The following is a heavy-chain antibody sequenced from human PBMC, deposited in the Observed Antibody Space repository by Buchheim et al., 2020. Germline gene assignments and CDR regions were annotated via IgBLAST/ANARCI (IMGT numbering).Heavy chain of an antibody. J-gene: IGHJ4*02. CDR1: GFNFSSYA. D-gene: IGHD4-17*01. CDR2: ISYDGSNK. CDR3: ARDYGDYTLPIDY. V-gene: IGHV3-30*04. Sequence: QVQLVESGGGVVQPGRSLRLSCAASGFNFSSYAMHWVRQAPGKGLEWVAVISYDGSNKYYADSVKGRFTISRDNSKNTLYLQMNSLRAEDTAVYYCARDYGDYTLPIDYWGQGTL.